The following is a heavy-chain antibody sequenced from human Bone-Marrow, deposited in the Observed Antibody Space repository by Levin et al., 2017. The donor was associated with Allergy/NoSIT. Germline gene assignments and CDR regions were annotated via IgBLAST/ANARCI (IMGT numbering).Heavy chain of an antibody. J-gene: IGHJ6*02. CDR1: GFTFSKFE. CDR2: ISSSGSSV. V-gene: IGHV3-48*03. Sequence: GGSLRLSCAASGFTFSKFEMDWVRQAPGKGLEWVSYISSSGSSVSYADSVKGRFTISRDNTNSSVYQQMNSLRAEDTAVYYFARGTYYDFCTHSYGMDVWGQGTTVTVSS. CDR3: ARGTYYDFCTHSYGMDV. D-gene: IGHD3-3*01.